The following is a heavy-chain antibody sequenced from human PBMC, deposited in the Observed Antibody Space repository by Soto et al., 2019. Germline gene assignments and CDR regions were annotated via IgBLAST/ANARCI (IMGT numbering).Heavy chain of an antibody. CDR2: IYPGDSDT. J-gene: IGHJ3*02. Sequence: PGESLKISCEGSGYSFSTHWIAWVRQMPGKGLEWMGIIYPGDSDTTYSPSFQGQVTISADKSTTTAYLHWSSLKASDSAMYYCARQYVAAAPDAFDIWGQGAMVTVSS. D-gene: IGHD6-13*01. V-gene: IGHV5-51*01. CDR1: GYSFSTHW. CDR3: ARQYVAAAPDAFDI.